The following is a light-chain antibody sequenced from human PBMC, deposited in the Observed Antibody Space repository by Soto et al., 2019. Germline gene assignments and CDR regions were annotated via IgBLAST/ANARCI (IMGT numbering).Light chain of an antibody. CDR3: QQYESYPMA. CDR2: KAS. CDR1: QSISSW. J-gene: IGKJ4*01. V-gene: IGKV1-5*03. Sequence: DSQMTQYPSTLSASVGDRVTITCRASQSISSWLAWYQQKPGKAPKLLISKASTLQSGVPPRFSGSGSVTEFTLIISVLQPDDFATYYCQQYESYPMAFGGGTKVEIK.